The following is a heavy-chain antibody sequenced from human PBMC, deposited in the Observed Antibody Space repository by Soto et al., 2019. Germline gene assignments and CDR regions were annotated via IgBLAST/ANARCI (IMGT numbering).Heavy chain of an antibody. J-gene: IGHJ4*02. CDR1: GFTFSDYY. D-gene: IGHD6-6*01. CDR2: ISNSSRTL. Sequence: QVQLVESGGGLVKPGGSLRLSCAASGFTFSDYYMSWIRQAPGKGLEWVSYISNSSRTLYYADSMKGRLTISRDNAKNSLFLQMNSLRSEDTAVYYCARDLVAVSGGVYSSSSGGYFFDFWGQGTLVTVSS. V-gene: IGHV3-11*01. CDR3: ARDLVAVSGGVYSSSSGGYFFDF.